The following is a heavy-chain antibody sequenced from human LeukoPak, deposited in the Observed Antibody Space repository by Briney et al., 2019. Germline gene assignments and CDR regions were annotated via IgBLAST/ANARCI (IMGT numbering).Heavy chain of an antibody. CDR3: AREKFDS. Sequence: GRSLRLYCAASGFTFSSYAMHWVRQAPGKGLEWVAVISYDGSNKYYADSVKGRFTISRDNSGNIISLQMNNLTTEDTATYYCAREKFDSWGQGALVTVSP. V-gene: IGHV3-30*14. J-gene: IGHJ5*01. CDR2: ISYDGSNK. CDR1: GFTFSSYA.